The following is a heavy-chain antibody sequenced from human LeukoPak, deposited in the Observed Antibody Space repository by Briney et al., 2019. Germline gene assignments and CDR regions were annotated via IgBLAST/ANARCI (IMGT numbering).Heavy chain of an antibody. V-gene: IGHV3-23*01. CDR3: AKDRPMVRGVIGYFDY. Sequence: PGGFVRLSCAASGCTSSGYAMSWVRQAPGKGLEWVSAISGCGGSTYYADSVKGRFTISRDNSKNTLYLQMNSLRAEDTAVYYCAKDRPMVRGVIGYFDYWGQGTLATVSS. J-gene: IGHJ4*02. D-gene: IGHD3-10*01. CDR2: ISGCGGST. CDR1: GCTSSGYA.